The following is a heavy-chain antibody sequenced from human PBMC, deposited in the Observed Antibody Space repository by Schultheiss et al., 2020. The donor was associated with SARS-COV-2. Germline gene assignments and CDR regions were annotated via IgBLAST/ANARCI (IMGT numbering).Heavy chain of an antibody. Sequence: GGSLRLSCAASGFTFSSYGMHWVRQAPGKGLEWVAVIWYDGSNKYYADSVKGRFTISRDNSKNTLYLQMNSLRAEDTAVYYCTTDPNTIFGVVIDYWGQGTLVTVSS. CDR3: TTDPNTIFGVVIDY. CDR1: GFTFSSYG. J-gene: IGHJ4*02. V-gene: IGHV3-33*01. D-gene: IGHD3-3*01. CDR2: IWYDGSNK.